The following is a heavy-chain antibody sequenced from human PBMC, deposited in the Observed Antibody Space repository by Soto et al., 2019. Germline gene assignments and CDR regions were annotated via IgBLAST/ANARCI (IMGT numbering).Heavy chain of an antibody. Sequence: EVQLVESGGGLVKPGGSLRLSCAASGFTVSNAWMSWVRQAPGKGLEWVGRIKSKTDGGTTEYDAPVKGRFTISRDDSKSTLYLQMNSLKTYGTAVYYCNRYSYCASEYWGQGTLVTVSS. V-gene: IGHV3-15*01. J-gene: IGHJ4*02. CDR2: IKSKTDGGTT. CDR3: NRYSYCASEY. D-gene: IGHD5-18*01. CDR1: GFTVSNAW.